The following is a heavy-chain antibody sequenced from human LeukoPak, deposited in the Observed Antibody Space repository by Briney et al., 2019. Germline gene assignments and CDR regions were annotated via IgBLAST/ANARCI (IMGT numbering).Heavy chain of an antibody. V-gene: IGHV4-4*07. CDR2: IHTSGST. J-gene: IGHJ4*02. CDR1: GVSISSYY. D-gene: IGHD3-22*01. CDR3: ARDRYYYDSSGYSLFEY. Sequence: PSETLSLTCTVSGVSISSYYWSWIRQPAGKGLEWIGHIHTSGSTSYNPSLKGRVTMSVDTSENQFSLKLSSVTAADTAVYYCARDRYYYDSSGYSLFEYWGQGTLVTVSS.